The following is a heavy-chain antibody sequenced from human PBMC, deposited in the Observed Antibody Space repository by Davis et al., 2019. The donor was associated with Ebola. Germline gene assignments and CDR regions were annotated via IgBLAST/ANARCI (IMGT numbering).Heavy chain of an antibody. V-gene: IGHV3-11*04. CDR3: AREGIAADGVLYYYYGMDV. Sequence: GESLKISCAASGFTFSDYYRSWIRQAPGKGLEWVSYISSSGSTIYYADSVKGRFTISRDNAKNTLYLQMNSLRADDTAVYYCAREGIAADGVLYYYYGMDVWGKGTTVTVSS. CDR1: GFTFSDYY. J-gene: IGHJ6*04. D-gene: IGHD6-13*01. CDR2: ISSSGSTI.